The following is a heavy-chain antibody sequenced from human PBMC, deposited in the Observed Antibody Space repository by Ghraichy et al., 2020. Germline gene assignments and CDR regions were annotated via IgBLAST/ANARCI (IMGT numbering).Heavy chain of an antibody. D-gene: IGHD2-15*01. V-gene: IGHV4-59*01. Sequence: SQTLSLTCTVSGGSISSYYWSWIRQPPGKGLEWIGYIYYSGSTNYNPSLKSRVTISVDTSKNQFSLKLSSVTAADTAVYYCARGSVVVVAAMRTYAFDIWGQGTMVTVSS. CDR3: ARGSVVVVAAMRTYAFDI. CDR1: GGSISSYY. J-gene: IGHJ3*02. CDR2: IYYSGST.